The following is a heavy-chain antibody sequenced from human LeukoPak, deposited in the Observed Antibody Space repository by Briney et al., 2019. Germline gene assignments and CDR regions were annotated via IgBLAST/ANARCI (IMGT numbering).Heavy chain of an antibody. J-gene: IGHJ4*02. CDR2: IKQDGSEK. V-gene: IGHV3-7*01. CDR1: GFTFSSYW. Sequence: GGSLRLSCAASGFTFSSYWMSWVRQAPGKGLEWVANIKQDGSEKYYVDSVKGRFTISRDNAKNTLYLQMNSLRAEDTAVYYCAKDREMATIYYFDYWGQGTLVTVSS. CDR3: AKDREMATIYYFDY. D-gene: IGHD5-24*01.